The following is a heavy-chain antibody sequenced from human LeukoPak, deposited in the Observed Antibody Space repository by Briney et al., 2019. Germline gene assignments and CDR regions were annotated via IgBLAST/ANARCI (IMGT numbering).Heavy chain of an antibody. Sequence: GRSLRLSCAASGFTFDDYAMHWVRQAPGKGLEWVSGISWNSGSIGYADSVKGRFTISRDNAKNSLYLQMNSLRAEDTALYYYAKVGGAAAGTRGNWFDPWGQGTLVTVSS. D-gene: IGHD6-13*01. CDR1: GFTFDDYA. CDR3: AKVGGAAAGTRGNWFDP. CDR2: ISWNSGSI. J-gene: IGHJ5*02. V-gene: IGHV3-9*01.